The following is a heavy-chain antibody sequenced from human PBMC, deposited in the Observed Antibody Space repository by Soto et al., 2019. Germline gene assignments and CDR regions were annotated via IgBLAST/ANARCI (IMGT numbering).Heavy chain of an antibody. CDR1: GFTFSNAW. CDR2: IKSKTDGGTT. D-gene: IGHD1-26*01. CDR3: TTTGISGSRKPTYYYYGMDV. V-gene: IGHV3-15*07. Sequence: EVQLVESGGGLVKPGGSLRLSCAASGFTFSNAWMNWVRQAPGKGLEWVGRIKSKTDGGTTDYAAPVKGRFTISRDDSKNTLYLQMNSLKTEDTAVYYCTTTGISGSRKPTYYYYGMDVWGQGTTVTVSS. J-gene: IGHJ6*02.